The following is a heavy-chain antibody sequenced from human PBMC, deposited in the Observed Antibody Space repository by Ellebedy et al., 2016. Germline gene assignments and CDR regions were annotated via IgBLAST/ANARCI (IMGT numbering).Heavy chain of an antibody. CDR3: ARDRLGAMLGFDY. Sequence: GGSLRLXXTTSGLTFSSNGMHWVRQAPGEGLEWVALIWNDGSKQYYADSVKGRFTISRDNSKSTLYLQMDSLRAEDTAVYYCARDRLGAMLGFDYWGQGTLVTVSS. J-gene: IGHJ4*02. CDR2: IWNDGSKQ. CDR1: GLTFSSNG. D-gene: IGHD3-16*01. V-gene: IGHV3-33*01.